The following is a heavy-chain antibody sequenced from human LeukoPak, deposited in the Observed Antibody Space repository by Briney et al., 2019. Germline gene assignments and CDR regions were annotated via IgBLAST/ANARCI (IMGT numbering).Heavy chain of an antibody. CDR2: IKHDGSET. D-gene: IGHD3-10*01. V-gene: IGHV3-7*03. Sequence: GGSLRLSCAASGFNFGRYWMNWVRQAPGKGLEWVANIKHDGSETHYVDSVKGRFTISRDNAKNSLYLQMNSLRAEDTAVYYCANLYYYGSGSYSDYWGQGTLVTVSS. J-gene: IGHJ4*02. CDR1: GFNFGRYW. CDR3: ANLYYYGSGSYSDY.